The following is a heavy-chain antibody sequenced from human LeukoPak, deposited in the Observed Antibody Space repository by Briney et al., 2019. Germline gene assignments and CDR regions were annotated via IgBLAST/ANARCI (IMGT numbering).Heavy chain of an antibody. J-gene: IGHJ4*02. CDR1: GGSFSGYY. CDR3: ARLSWDYGDYLDY. D-gene: IGHD4-17*01. Sequence: SETLSLTCAVYGGSFSGYYWSWIRQPPGKGLEWIGEINHSGSTYYNPSLKSRVTISVDTSKNQFSLKLSSVTAADTAVYYCARLSWDYGDYLDYWGQGTLVTVSS. V-gene: IGHV4-34*01. CDR2: INHSGST.